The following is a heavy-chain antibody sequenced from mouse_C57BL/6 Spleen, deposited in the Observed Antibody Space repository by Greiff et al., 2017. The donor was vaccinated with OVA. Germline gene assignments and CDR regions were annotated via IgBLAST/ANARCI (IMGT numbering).Heavy chain of an antibody. D-gene: IGHD2-5*01. CDR2: IDPNSGGT. Sequence: QVQLKQPGAELVKPGASVKLSCKASGYTFTSYWMHWVKQRPGRGLEWIGRIDPNSGGTKYNEKFKSKATLTVDKPSSTAYMQLSSLTSEDSAVYYGARWGGYSNEDFDDWGQGTTLTVSS. V-gene: IGHV1-72*01. CDR3: ARWGGYSNEDFDD. CDR1: GYTFTSYW. J-gene: IGHJ2*01.